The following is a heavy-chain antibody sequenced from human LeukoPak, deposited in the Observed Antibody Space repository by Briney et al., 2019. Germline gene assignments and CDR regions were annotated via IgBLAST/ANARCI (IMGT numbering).Heavy chain of an antibody. J-gene: IGHJ4*02. Sequence: PSETLSLTCTVSGDSINSGDYYWSWIRQPPGKGLEWIGYIYYSGSTYYNPSLKSRPTISEDTSKNQFSLKLSSVTAADTAVYYCARGSGYDILTGRPIDYWGQGTLVTVSS. V-gene: IGHV4-30-4*01. D-gene: IGHD3-9*01. CDR3: ARGSGYDILTGRPIDY. CDR1: GDSINSGDYY. CDR2: IYYSGST.